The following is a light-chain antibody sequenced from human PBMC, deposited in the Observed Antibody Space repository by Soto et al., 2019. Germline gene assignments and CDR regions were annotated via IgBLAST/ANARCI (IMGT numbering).Light chain of an antibody. CDR1: QSVSSL. V-gene: IGKV3-20*01. Sequence: EIVLTQSPGTLSLSPGERATLSCRASQSVSSLLAWYQQKPGQAPRLLIYGASNRATGIPDRFSGSGSGTDFTLTISRLEPEDFAVYYCQQHGSSLWTFGQGTKVDIK. J-gene: IGKJ1*01. CDR2: GAS. CDR3: QQHGSSLWT.